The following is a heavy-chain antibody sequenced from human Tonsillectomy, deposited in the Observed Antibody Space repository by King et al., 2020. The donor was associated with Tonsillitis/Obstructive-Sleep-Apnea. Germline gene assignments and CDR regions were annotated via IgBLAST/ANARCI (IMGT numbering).Heavy chain of an antibody. V-gene: IGHV3-23*04. J-gene: IGHJ6*03. Sequence: VQLVESGGGLVQPGGSLRLSCTASGFIFSNFAISWVRQAPGKGLEWVSSISGSGSSAYYADSVKGRFTISRDNSKNTLYLQMYSLRAEDTAVHYCAKGPAPYLVGPLDSNQYYYMDVWGKGTTVTVSS. CDR2: ISGSGSSA. CDR3: AKGPAPYLVGPLDSNQYYYMDV. CDR1: GFIFSNFA. D-gene: IGHD2-2*01.